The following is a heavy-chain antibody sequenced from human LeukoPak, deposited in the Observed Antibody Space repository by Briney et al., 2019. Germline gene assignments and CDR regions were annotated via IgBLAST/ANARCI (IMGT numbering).Heavy chain of an antibody. CDR1: GGSITSGDSY. V-gene: IGHV4-61*02. CDR3: ASLTTADAFDI. Sequence: SETLSLTCTVSGGSITSGDSYWTWIRQPAGKGLEWIGRFSTNGNVNSNPSLTSRVTISVDRSNNRFSLKLSSVTAADTAVFYCASLTTADAFDIWGQGTMVTVSS. D-gene: IGHD3-22*01. CDR2: FSTNGNV. J-gene: IGHJ3*02.